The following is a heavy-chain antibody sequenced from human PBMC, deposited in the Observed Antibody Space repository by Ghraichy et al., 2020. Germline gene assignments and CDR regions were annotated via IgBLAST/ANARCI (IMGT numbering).Heavy chain of an antibody. CDR1: GGSISSSSYY. CDR2: IYYSGST. Sequence: SETLSLTCTVSGGSISSSSYYWGWIRQPPGKGLEWIGSIYYSGSTYYNPSLKSRVTISVDTSKNQFSLKLSSVTAADTAVYYCASRSSGWVDYFDYWGQGTLVTVSS. D-gene: IGHD6-25*01. V-gene: IGHV4-39*07. CDR3: ASRSSGWVDYFDY. J-gene: IGHJ4*02.